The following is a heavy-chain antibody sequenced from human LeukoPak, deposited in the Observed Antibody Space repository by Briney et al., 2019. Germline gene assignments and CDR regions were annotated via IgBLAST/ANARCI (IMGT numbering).Heavy chain of an antibody. V-gene: IGHV4-39*07. Sequence: SETLSLTCTVSGGSISSSSYYWGWIRQPPGKGLEWIGSIYYSGSTYYNPSLKSRVTISVDTSKNQFSLKLSSVTAADTAVYYCARGSTEAVALYYFDYWGQGTLVTVSS. CDR3: ARGSTEAVALYYFDY. CDR2: IYYSGST. CDR1: GGSISSSSYY. J-gene: IGHJ4*02. D-gene: IGHD6-19*01.